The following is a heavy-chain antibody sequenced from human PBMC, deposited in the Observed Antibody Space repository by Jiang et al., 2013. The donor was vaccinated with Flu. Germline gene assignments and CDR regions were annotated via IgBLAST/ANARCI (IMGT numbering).Heavy chain of an antibody. V-gene: IGHV4-39*01. CDR2: ADYIGTT. Sequence: GSGLVKPSETLSLTCTVSGGSIASRSYYWGWIRQPPGKGLEWIGSADYIGTTYYNPSLKNRITISVDTSRDRFSLRLSSVTAADTAVYYCARHWGSGFLEPLNYWGQGNPWSPSRQ. J-gene: IGHJ4*02. CDR3: ARHWGSGFLEPLNY. CDR1: GGSIASRSYY. D-gene: IGHD3-3*01.